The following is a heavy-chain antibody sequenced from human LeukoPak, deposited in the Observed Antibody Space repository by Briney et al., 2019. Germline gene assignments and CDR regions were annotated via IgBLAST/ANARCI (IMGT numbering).Heavy chain of an antibody. CDR1: GLTFSSYA. Sequence: PGGSLRLSCAASGLTFSSYAMSWVRQAPGKGLEWVSAISGGGGSTYYADSVKGRFTISRDNSKNTLYLQMNSLRAEDTAVYYCASRPLYSSGWPPRDYWGQGTLVTVSS. CDR2: ISGGGGST. V-gene: IGHV3-23*01. J-gene: IGHJ4*02. D-gene: IGHD6-19*01. CDR3: ASRPLYSSGWPPRDY.